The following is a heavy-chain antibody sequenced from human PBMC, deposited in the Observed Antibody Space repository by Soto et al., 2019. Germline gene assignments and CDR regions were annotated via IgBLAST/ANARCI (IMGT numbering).Heavy chain of an antibody. CDR2: IDNAGTDS. CDR1: GFTLSGRS. V-gene: IGHV3-74*01. Sequence: EVQLVESGGGLVQPGGSLRLSCAASGFTLSGRSMHWVRQAPGKGLVWVSGIDNAGTDSTYADSVKGRFTSSRDNAKNMLYLQMNSLRVEDTAVYYWARGWFGPDVLGKGTTVTVSS. CDR3: ARGWFGPDV. J-gene: IGHJ6*04. D-gene: IGHD3-10*01.